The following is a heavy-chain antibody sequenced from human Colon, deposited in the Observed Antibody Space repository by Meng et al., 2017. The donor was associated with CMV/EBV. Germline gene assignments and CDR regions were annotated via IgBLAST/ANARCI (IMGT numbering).Heavy chain of an antibody. D-gene: IGHD2-15*01. V-gene: IGHV5-51*01. J-gene: IGHJ4*02. Sequence: GESLKISCQGSGYIFSDYWIGWVRQMPGKGLEWMGIIYPRDSDTRYSPSFLGRVTISADESSTTAYLQWSSLKASDSAMYYCARLGLGGGTIQYWGQGTLVTVSS. CDR1: GYIFSDYW. CDR3: ARLGLGGGTIQY. CDR2: IYPRDSDT.